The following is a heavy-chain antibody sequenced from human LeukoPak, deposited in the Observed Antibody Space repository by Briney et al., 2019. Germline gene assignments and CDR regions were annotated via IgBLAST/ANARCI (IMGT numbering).Heavy chain of an antibody. Sequence: GGSLRLSCAASGFTFSSYGMHWVRQAPGKGLEWEAVISYDGSNKYYADSVKGRFTISRDNSKNTLYLQMNSLRAEDTAVYYCAKEYIVGATLDYWGQGTLVTVSS. D-gene: IGHD1-26*01. V-gene: IGHV3-30*18. CDR1: GFTFSSYG. CDR3: AKEYIVGATLDY. CDR2: ISYDGSNK. J-gene: IGHJ4*02.